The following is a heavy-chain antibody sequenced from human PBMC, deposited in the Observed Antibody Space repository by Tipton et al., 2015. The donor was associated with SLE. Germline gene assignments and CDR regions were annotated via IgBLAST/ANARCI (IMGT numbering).Heavy chain of an antibody. V-gene: IGHV3-53*04. J-gene: IGHJ6*02. D-gene: IGHD1-1*01. Sequence: VQLVQSGGGSVQPGGSLRLSCAASGFTVSNNFMSWVRQAPGKGLEWVSVIYSGGRTYYADSVKGRFTISRDNSKDILYLQMNSLRPEDTAVYYCAKNFRSTRTWNRIGSYFGMDVWGQGTTVSVSS. CDR1: GFTVSNNF. CDR3: AKNFRSTRTWNRIGSYFGMDV. CDR2: IYSGGRT.